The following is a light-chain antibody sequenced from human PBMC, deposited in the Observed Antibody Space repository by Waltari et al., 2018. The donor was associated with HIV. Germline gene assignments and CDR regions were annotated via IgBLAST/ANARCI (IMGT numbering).Light chain of an antibody. CDR3: GTWDTSLSAGV. J-gene: IGLJ3*02. V-gene: IGLV1-51*01. CDR2: DDD. Sequence: QSVLTQPPSVSAAPGQKVTISCSGGRSNIGNNYVAWYQQVPGTVPKLLIYDDDMRPSGIPDRFSAFKSGTSATLGITGLQTGDEADYYCGTWDTSLSAGVFGGGTKLTVL. CDR1: RSNIGNNY.